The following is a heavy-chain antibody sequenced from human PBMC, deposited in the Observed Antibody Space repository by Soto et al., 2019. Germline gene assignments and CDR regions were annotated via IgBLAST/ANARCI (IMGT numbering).Heavy chain of an antibody. D-gene: IGHD6-6*01. Sequence: ASVKVSCKASGYTFTIYAIHWVLQAPGERLEWMGWINAGNGNTQYSQKFHGRVTITRDTSASTAYMEVSSLTSEDTAMYYCARGIVVRPDYWGQGTLVTVSS. J-gene: IGHJ4*02. CDR2: INAGNGNT. V-gene: IGHV1-3*01. CDR1: GYTFTIYA. CDR3: ARGIVVRPDY.